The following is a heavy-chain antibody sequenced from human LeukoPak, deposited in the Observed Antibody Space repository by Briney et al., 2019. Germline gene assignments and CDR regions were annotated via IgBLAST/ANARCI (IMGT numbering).Heavy chain of an antibody. V-gene: IGHV1-46*01. CDR1: GYTFTSYY. J-gene: IGHJ4*02. CDR2: INPSGGST. Sequence: ASVKGSCKASGYTFTSYYMHWVRQAPGQGLEGMGIINPSGGSTSYAQKFQGRVTMTRDTSTSTVYMELSSLRSEDTAVYYCARAKSSGLRFLEWLLSVFDYWGQGTLVTVSS. CDR3: ARAKSSGLRFLEWLLSVFDY. D-gene: IGHD3-3*01.